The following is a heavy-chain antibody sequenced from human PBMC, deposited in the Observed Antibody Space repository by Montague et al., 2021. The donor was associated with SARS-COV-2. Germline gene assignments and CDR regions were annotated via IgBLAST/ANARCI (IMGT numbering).Heavy chain of an antibody. D-gene: IGHD3-10*01. CDR2: IYYSGGI. J-gene: IGHJ5*02. Sequence: SETLFLTCTVSGGSMSDHYWAWIRQPPGKGLEWLAYIYYSGGINSNASLKSRVSMSVDTSKNQFSLKVTSVTAADTAVYYCARAVSVRRAVNWFDPWGQGTLVTVSS. CDR1: GGSMSDHY. V-gene: IGHV4-59*11. CDR3: ARAVSVRRAVNWFDP.